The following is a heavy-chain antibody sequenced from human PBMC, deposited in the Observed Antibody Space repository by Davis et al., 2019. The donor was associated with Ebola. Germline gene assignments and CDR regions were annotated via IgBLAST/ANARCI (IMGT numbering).Heavy chain of an antibody. CDR3: ASGDNYVWGSYDY. D-gene: IGHD3-16*01. CDR1: GFTFSSYA. Sequence: GESLKISCAASGFTFSSYAMSWVRQAPGKGLEWVSAISGSGGSTYYADSVKGRFTISRDNSKNTLYLQMNNLRAEDTAVYYCASGDNYVWGSYDYWGQGTLVTVSS. J-gene: IGHJ4*02. CDR2: ISGSGGST. V-gene: IGHV3-23*01.